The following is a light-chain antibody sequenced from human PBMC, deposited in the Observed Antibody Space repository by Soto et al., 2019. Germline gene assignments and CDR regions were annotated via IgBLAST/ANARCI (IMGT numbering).Light chain of an antibody. CDR1: SSDVGGYNY. CDR3: SSYTSSSTLVV. Sequence: QSALTQPASVSGSPGQSITISCTGTSSDVGGYNYVSWYQQHPGKAPKIMICDVSNRPSGVSNRFSGSKSGNTASLTISGLQAEDEADYYCSSYTSSSTLVVFGTGTKLTVL. CDR2: DVS. V-gene: IGLV2-14*01. J-gene: IGLJ1*01.